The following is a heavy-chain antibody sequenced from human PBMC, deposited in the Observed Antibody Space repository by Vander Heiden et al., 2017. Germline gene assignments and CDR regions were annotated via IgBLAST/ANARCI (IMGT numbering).Heavy chain of an antibody. Sequence: QVQLVQSGAEVKKPGASVKFSCKASGYTFTAYYMHWARQAPGQGLEWMGWINPNSGGTNDAQKFQGRVTMTRDTSINTVYMELSSLRSDDTAVYYCARDRGVVIADYWGQGTLVTVSS. D-gene: IGHD2-2*01. V-gene: IGHV1-2*02. CDR1: GYTFTAYY. CDR2: INPNSGGT. CDR3: ARDRGVVIADY. J-gene: IGHJ4*02.